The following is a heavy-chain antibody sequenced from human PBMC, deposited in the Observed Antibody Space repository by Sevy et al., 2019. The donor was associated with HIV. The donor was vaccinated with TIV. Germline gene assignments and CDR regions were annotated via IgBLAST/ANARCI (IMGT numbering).Heavy chain of an antibody. Sequence: GGSLRLSCAASGFTFSDYYMSWIRQAPGKGLEWVSYISSSSSYTNYADSVKGRFTISRDNAQNSLYLQMNSLRAEDTAVYYCARGSRGKYSSGWYIAFDIWGQGTMVTVSS. CDR3: ARGSRGKYSSGWYIAFDI. CDR2: ISSSSSYT. J-gene: IGHJ3*02. CDR1: GFTFSDYY. D-gene: IGHD6-19*01. V-gene: IGHV3-11*06.